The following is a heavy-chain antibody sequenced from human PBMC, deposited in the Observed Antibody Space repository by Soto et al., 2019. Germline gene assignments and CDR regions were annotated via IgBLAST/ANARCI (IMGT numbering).Heavy chain of an antibody. CDR2: IMPIFRIP. CDR1: GGTFSNSA. J-gene: IGHJ6*02. CDR3: ARDKDRQQLGGNYYYILDV. Sequence: QVQLEQSGAEVKKPGSSVKVSCKASGGTFSNSAISWVRQAPGQGLEWMGGIMPIFRIPDYAQKFQGRVTVTADESTSTAYMELSGLRSDDTAVYYCARDKDRQQLGGNYYYILDVWGQGTTVTVSS. D-gene: IGHD3-3*02. V-gene: IGHV1-69*12.